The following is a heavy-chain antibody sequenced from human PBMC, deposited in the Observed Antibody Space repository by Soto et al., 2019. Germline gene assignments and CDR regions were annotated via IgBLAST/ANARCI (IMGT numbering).Heavy chain of an antibody. CDR3: ARESVEAVRPIEY. Sequence: QVQLQQWGAGLLKPSETLSLTCAVYGGSFSGYYWSWIRQPPGKGLEWIGEINHSGSTNYNPSLKNRVTISIDTSKNQFSLKRSSVTAADTAVYYCARESVEAVRPIEYWGQGTLVTVSS. CDR1: GGSFSGYY. D-gene: IGHD6-19*01. J-gene: IGHJ4*02. V-gene: IGHV4-34*01. CDR2: INHSGST.